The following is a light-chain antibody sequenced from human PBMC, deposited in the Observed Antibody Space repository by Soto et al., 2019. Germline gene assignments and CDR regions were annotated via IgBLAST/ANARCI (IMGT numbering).Light chain of an antibody. Sequence: EVRLRQSPAILSLSPGDRDTLSCRASNSVGKYLAWYQQKPGQLPRLLIYDVSNRATGIPARFSGTGYGTDFTLTIRSLEPEDFAVYYCQRCSKWPTFGGVTTVDSK. CDR3: QRCSKWPT. J-gene: IGKJ4*02. CDR1: NSVGKY. CDR2: DVS. V-gene: IGKV3-11*01.